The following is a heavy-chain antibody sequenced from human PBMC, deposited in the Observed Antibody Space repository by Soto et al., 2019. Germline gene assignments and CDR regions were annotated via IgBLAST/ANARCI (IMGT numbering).Heavy chain of an antibody. CDR1: GFTFSPYT. D-gene: IGHD2-21*02. CDR3: ARGGGFCGADCYKGGIDY. Sequence: QVQLVESGGGVGQPGRSLRLSCAASGFTFSPYTMHWVRQTAGKGLGWVAVISYDGSDKNYADSVRGRFTISRDNSKTTLFLQMNSLRAEDTALYSCARGGGFCGADCYKGGIDYWGQGALVTVSS. CDR2: ISYDGSDK. V-gene: IGHV3-30-3*01. J-gene: IGHJ4*02.